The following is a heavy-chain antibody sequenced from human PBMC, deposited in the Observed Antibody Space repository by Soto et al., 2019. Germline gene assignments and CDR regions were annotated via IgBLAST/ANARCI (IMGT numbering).Heavy chain of an antibody. CDR2: IKEDGSVT. D-gene: IGHD3-10*01. CDR1: DFTTSPYW. V-gene: IGHV3-7*01. Sequence: GGSLRLSCATSDFTTSPYWMTWVRQTPGQGLEFVANIKEDGSVTNYVDSVKGRFTISRDNAKNSLYLQMNSLRAEDTAVYYCGTDQWGGAFDLWGRGTTVTVSS. CDR3: GTDQWGGAFDL. J-gene: IGHJ3*01.